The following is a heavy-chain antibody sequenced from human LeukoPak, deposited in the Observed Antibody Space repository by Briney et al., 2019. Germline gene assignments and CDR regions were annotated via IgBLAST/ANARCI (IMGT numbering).Heavy chain of an antibody. J-gene: IGHJ4*02. CDR3: AKGGSSGWYDGTPFDY. D-gene: IGHD6-19*01. CDR2: ISGSRGST. CDR1: GFTFSSYA. Sequence: GGSLRLSCAASGFTFSSYAMSWVRQAPGKGREWVSAISGSRGSTYYADSVKGRFTISRDNSKNTLYLQMNSLRAEDTAVYYCAKGGSSGWYDGTPFDYWGQGTLVTVSS. V-gene: IGHV3-23*01.